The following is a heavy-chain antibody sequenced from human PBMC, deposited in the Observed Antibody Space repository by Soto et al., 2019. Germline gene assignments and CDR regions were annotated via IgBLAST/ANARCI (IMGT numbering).Heavy chain of an antibody. J-gene: IGHJ6*02. D-gene: IGHD2-21*02. V-gene: IGHV4-31*03. CDR2: IYYSGST. CDR1: GCSISSGGYY. CDR3: ARDRDCGGDCYSYYYYGMDV. Sequence: SETLSLTCTVSGCSISSGGYYWSWIRQHPGKGLEWIGYIYYSGSTYYNPSLKSRVTISVDTSKNQFSLKLSSVTAADTAVYYCARDRDCGGDCYSYYYYGMDVWGQGTTVTVSS.